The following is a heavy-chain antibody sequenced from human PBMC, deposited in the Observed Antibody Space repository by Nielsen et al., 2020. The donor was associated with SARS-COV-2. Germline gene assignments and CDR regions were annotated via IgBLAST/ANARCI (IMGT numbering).Heavy chain of an antibody. J-gene: IGHJ5*02. Sequence: GESLKISCKASGYDFAYHWIGWVRQMPGKGLEWMGRIDPSDSYTNYSPSFQGHVTISADKSISTAYLQWSSLKASDTAMYYCARHLGYSYGYSHNWFDPWGQGTLVTVSS. CDR2: IDPSDSYT. V-gene: IGHV5-10-1*01. D-gene: IGHD5-18*01. CDR3: ARHLGYSYGYSHNWFDP. CDR1: GYDFAYHW.